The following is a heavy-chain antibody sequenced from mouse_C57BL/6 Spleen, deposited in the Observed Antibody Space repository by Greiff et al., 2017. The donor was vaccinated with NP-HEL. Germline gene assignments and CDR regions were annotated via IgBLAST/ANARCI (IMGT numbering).Heavy chain of an antibody. J-gene: IGHJ4*01. Sequence: QVQLQQSGAELVKPGASVKISCKASGYAFSSYWMNWVKQRPGKGLEWIGQIYPGDGDTNYNGQFKGKATLTADKSSSTAYMPLSSLTSEDSAVLFCEGAGGNTVVAGDYYAKGYWGQGTSVTVAS. CDR1: GYAFSSYW. V-gene: IGHV1-80*01. CDR3: EGAGGNTVVAGDYYAKGY. D-gene: IGHD1-1*01. CDR2: IYPGDGDT.